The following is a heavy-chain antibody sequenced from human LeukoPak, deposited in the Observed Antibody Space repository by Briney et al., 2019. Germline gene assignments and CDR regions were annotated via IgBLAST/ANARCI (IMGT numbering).Heavy chain of an antibody. CDR1: GFTFSNSW. CDR2: INSDASTI. D-gene: IGHD2-2*01. Sequence: GGSLRLSCTASGFTFSNSWVHWVRHAPGKGLMWLSRINSDASTIDYADSVKGRFTTSRDNAKNTLYLQMNSLRAEDTAVYYCAREYCGRTTCNGMDVWGQGTTVTVSS. CDR3: AREYCGRTTCNGMDV. J-gene: IGHJ6*02. V-gene: IGHV3-74*01.